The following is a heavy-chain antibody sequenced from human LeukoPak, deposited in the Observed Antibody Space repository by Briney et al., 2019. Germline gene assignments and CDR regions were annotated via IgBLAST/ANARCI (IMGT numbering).Heavy chain of an antibody. Sequence: GGPLRLSCAASGFSFSNYAMNWVRQAPGKGLEWVSSIDGSSSHIYYADSVKGRFTISRDNTKSSLYLQMNSLRAEDMAVYYCARGYCGGDCYGDWGQGTLVTVSS. CDR1: GFSFSNYA. J-gene: IGHJ1*01. CDR2: IDGSSSHI. D-gene: IGHD2-21*02. V-gene: IGHV3-21*01. CDR3: ARGYCGGDCYGD.